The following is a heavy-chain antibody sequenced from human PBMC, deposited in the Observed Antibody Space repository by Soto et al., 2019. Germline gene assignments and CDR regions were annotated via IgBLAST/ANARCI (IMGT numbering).Heavy chain of an antibody. V-gene: IGHV1-69*01. CDR1: GGTFSSYA. D-gene: IGHD5-12*01. CDR3: AEPGGGYSGYNWSWFDP. Sequence: QVQLVQSGAEVKKPGSSVKVSCKASGGTFSSYAISWVRQAPGQGLEWMGGIIPIFGTANYAQKFQGRVTSTADESTSTAYMELSSLRSEDTAVYSCAEPGGGYSGYNWSWFDPWGQGTLVTVSS. CDR2: IIPIFGTA. J-gene: IGHJ5*02.